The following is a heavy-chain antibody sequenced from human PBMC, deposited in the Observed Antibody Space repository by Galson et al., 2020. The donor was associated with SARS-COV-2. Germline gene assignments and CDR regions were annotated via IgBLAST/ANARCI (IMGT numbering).Heavy chain of an antibody. Sequence: ETSETLSLTCTVSGGSMTSGTSYWGWIRQPPGKGLEWIGSVHHSGTTWYKPSLKSRVTIYVDTSKNQFSLRLTSVSAADTAVYYCAREGGAGSYSHWGQGTLVIVSS. CDR3: AREGGAGSYSH. V-gene: IGHV4-39*02. CDR2: VHHSGTT. J-gene: IGHJ4*02. CDR1: GGSMTSGTSY. D-gene: IGHD3-10*01.